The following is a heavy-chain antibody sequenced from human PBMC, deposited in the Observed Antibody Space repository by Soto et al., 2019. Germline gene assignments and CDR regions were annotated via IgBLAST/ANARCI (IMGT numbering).Heavy chain of an antibody. J-gene: IGHJ6*02. D-gene: IGHD6-13*01. CDR2: VSYDGNHK. CDR3: AKDVGQQLVLNYGMDV. Sequence: QVQLVESGGGVIQPGRSLSRSCGSSGFTFGSFGMYWVRQAPGKGLEWVAVVSYDGNHKYYADSVKGRFTVSRDNAKNMLYLQMNSLRGEDTAVYYCAKDVGQQLVLNYGMDVWGQGTTVTVSS. V-gene: IGHV3-30*18. CDR1: GFTFGSFG.